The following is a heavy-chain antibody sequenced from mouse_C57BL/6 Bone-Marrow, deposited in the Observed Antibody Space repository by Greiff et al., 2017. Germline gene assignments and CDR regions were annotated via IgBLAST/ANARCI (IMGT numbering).Heavy chain of an antibody. Sequence: QVQLQQPGAELVRPGTSVKLSCKASGYTFTSYWMHWVKQRPGQGLEWIGVIDPSDSYTNYNQKFKGKATLPVDTSSSTAYMQLSSLTSEDSAVYYCARHGSSLFDYWGQGTTLTVSS. CDR2: IDPSDSYT. V-gene: IGHV1-59*01. J-gene: IGHJ2*01. CDR3: ARHGSSLFDY. D-gene: IGHD1-1*01. CDR1: GYTFTSYW.